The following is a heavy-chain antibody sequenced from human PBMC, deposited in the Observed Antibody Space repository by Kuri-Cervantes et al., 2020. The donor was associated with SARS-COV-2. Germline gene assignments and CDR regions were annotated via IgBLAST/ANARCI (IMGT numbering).Heavy chain of an antibody. J-gene: IGHJ5*02. Sequence: SQTPSLTCVVSRGYISSGGHYWGWVRQPPGKGLEWIGSINYSGSTFYSPNLKSRVTISVDTSTNQFSLKLTSVTAADTAVYYCARHTSTGWFDPWGQGTLVTVSS. CDR3: ARHTSTGWFDP. CDR1: RGYISSGGHY. V-gene: IGHV4-39*01. D-gene: IGHD3-10*01. CDR2: INYSGST.